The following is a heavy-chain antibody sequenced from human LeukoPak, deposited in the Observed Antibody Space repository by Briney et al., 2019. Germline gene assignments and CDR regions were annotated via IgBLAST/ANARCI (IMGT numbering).Heavy chain of an antibody. CDR3: ARDQEGAITFDY. D-gene: IGHD1-26*01. CDR1: GFTFDDYA. V-gene: IGHV3-9*01. CDR2: ISWNSGSI. Sequence: GRSLRLSCAASGFTFDDYAMHWVRQAPGKGLEWVSGISWNSGSIGYADSVKGRFTISRDNAKNSLYLQMNSLRAEDTAVYYCARDQEGAITFDYWGQGTLVTVSS. J-gene: IGHJ4*02.